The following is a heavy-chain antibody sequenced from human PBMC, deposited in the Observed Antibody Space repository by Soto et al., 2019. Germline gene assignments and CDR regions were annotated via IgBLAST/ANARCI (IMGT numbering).Heavy chain of an antibody. D-gene: IGHD2-21*01. V-gene: IGHV5-51*03. CDR1: GYNFASYW. J-gene: IGHJ3*02. Sequence: EVQLVQSGAEVKEPGQSLKISCKESGYNFASYWIGWVRQMPGKRLEWMGITYPGDSDTKYSPSFQVQVTISADTSISTAYLQWSSLQASDTAMYYCARPRSGAISDAFDIWGQRTMVIVSS. CDR3: ARPRSGAISDAFDI. CDR2: TYPGDSDT.